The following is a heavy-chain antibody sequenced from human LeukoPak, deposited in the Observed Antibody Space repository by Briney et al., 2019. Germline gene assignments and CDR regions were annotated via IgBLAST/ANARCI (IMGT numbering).Heavy chain of an antibody. V-gene: IGHV3-74*01. J-gene: IGHJ4*02. Sequence: GGSLRLSCAASGFTFSSYWMHWVRQAPGKGLVWVSRINSDGSSTSYADSVKGRFTISRDNAKNTLYLQMNSLRAEDTAVYYCAKEFMITFGGVIVDYFDYWGQGTLVTVSS. CDR2: INSDGSST. CDR1: GFTFSSYW. CDR3: AKEFMITFGGVIVDYFDY. D-gene: IGHD3-16*02.